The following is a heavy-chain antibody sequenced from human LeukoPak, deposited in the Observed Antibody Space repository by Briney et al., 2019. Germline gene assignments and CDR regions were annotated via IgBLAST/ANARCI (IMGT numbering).Heavy chain of an antibody. CDR3: ASSPYDYVWGSYSSLDY. J-gene: IGHJ4*02. Sequence: PSETLSLTCTVSGGSISSGTYYWSWIRQPAGKGLEWIGRIYTSGSTNYNPSLKSRVTISVDTSKNQFSLKLSSVTAADTAVYYCASSPYDYVWGSYSSLDYWGQGTLVTVSS. CDR1: GGSISSGTYY. CDR2: IYTSGST. D-gene: IGHD3-16*01. V-gene: IGHV4-61*02.